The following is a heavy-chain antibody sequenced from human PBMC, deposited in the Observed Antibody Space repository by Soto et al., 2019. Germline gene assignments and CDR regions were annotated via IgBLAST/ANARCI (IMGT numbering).Heavy chain of an antibody. Sequence: PSETLSLTCTVSGGSISSSSYYWGWIRQPPGRGLEWIGSIYYSGSTYYNPSLKSRVTISVDTSKNQSSLKLSSVTAADTAVYYCATTCIAAAGRCYYYYGMDVWGQGTTVTVSS. CDR2: IYYSGST. J-gene: IGHJ6*02. CDR3: ATTCIAAAGRCYYYYGMDV. CDR1: GGSISSSSYY. V-gene: IGHV4-39*01. D-gene: IGHD6-13*01.